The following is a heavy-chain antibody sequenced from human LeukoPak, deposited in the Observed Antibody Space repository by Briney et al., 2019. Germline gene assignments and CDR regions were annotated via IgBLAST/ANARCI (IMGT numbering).Heavy chain of an antibody. D-gene: IGHD3-10*01. CDR2: IYYSGST. CDR3: ARLDPGITMVRGVIITDYYYYYGMDV. V-gene: IGHV4-59*08. CDR1: GGSISSYY. Sequence: PSETLSHTCTVSGGSISSYYWSWIRQPPGKGLEWIGYIYYSGSTNYNPSLKSRVTISVDTSKNQFSLKLSSVTAADTAVYYCARLDPGITMVRGVIITDYYYYYGMDVWGQGTTVTVSS. J-gene: IGHJ6*02.